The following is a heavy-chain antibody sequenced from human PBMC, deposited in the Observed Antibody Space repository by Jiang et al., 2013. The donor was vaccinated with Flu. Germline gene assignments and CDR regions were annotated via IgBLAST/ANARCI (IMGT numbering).Heavy chain of an antibody. V-gene: IGHV1-8*01. D-gene: IGHD4-17*01. Sequence: SGAEVKKPGASVKVSCKASGSIFPSVNINWVRQAPGQGLQWMGWMNPNTGKTVYAERFQGRVTMTRDTSANTVYMEVSSLRPEDTAVYFCARDNGAYARWVAHWGQGTLVTVSS. CDR3: ARDNGAYARWVAH. CDR2: MNPNTGKT. CDR1: GSIFPSVN. J-gene: IGHJ4*02.